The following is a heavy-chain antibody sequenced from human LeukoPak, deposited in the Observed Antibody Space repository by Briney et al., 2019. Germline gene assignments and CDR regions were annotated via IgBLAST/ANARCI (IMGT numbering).Heavy chain of an antibody. CDR1: GFSFSSYS. J-gene: IGHJ4*02. Sequence: GGSLRLSCAASGFSFSSYSMNWVRQAPGKGLEWVSYINSGSDSIYYAASVKGRFTISKDNAKNSLCLQMDSLRDGDTAVYYCARDDSTSWYQEYWGQGTLVTVSS. V-gene: IGHV3-48*02. D-gene: IGHD6-13*01. CDR3: ARDDSTSWYQEY. CDR2: INSGSDSI.